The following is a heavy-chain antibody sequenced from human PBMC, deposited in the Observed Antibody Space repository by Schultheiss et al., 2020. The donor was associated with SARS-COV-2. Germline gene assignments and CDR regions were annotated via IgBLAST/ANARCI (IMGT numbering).Heavy chain of an antibody. V-gene: IGHV4-39*07. CDR1: GGSISSGSYY. J-gene: IGHJ6*02. CDR2: IYHSGST. CDR3: ARDRRQTNWAHYYYGMDV. D-gene: IGHD7-27*01. Sequence: SETLSLTCTVSGGSISSGSYYWGWIRQPPGKGLEWIGSIYHSGSTYYNPSLKSRVTISVDTSKNQFSLKLSSVTAADTAVYYCARDRRQTNWAHYYYGMDVWGQGTTVTVSS.